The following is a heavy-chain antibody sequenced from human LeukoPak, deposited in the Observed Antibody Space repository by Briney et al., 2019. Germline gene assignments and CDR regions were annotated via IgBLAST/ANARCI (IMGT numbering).Heavy chain of an antibody. CDR3: ARDANFGYDAFDI. CDR1: GFTFSTYA. D-gene: IGHD3-10*01. CDR2: IWDDGSNK. V-gene: IGHV3-33*08. J-gene: IGHJ3*02. Sequence: GGSLRLSCAASGFTFSTYAMHWVRQAPGKGLEWVAVIWDDGSNKYYADSVKGRFTISRDNSKNTLYLQVNSLRAEDTAVYYCARDANFGYDAFDIWGQGTMVTVSS.